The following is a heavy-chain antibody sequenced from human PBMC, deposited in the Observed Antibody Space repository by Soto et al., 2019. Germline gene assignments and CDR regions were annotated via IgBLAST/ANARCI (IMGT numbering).Heavy chain of an antibody. CDR2: IYPGDSDT. CDR3: ARMRLRGGPYNWFDP. V-gene: IGHV5-51*01. D-gene: IGHD6-25*01. J-gene: IGHJ5*02. CDR1: GYSFTSYW. Sequence: GESLKISCKGSGYSFTSYWIGWVRQMPGKGLEWMGIIYPGDSDTRYSPPFQGQVTISADKSISTAYLQWSSLKASDTAMYYCARMRLRGGPYNWFDPWGQGTLVTVSS.